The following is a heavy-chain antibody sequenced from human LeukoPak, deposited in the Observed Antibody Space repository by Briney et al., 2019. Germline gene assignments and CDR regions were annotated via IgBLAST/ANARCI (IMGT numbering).Heavy chain of an antibody. D-gene: IGHD6-13*01. J-gene: IGHJ6*02. CDR1: GGSISSYY. Sequence: SETLSLTCTVSGGSISSYYWSWIRQPPGKGLEWIGYIYYSGSTNYNPSLKSRVTISVDTSKNQFSLKLSSVTAADTAVYYCARKGPGYSSSWYFSASRYYYGMDVWGQGTTVTVSS. CDR2: IYYSGST. CDR3: ARKGPGYSSSWYFSASRYYYGMDV. V-gene: IGHV4-59*01.